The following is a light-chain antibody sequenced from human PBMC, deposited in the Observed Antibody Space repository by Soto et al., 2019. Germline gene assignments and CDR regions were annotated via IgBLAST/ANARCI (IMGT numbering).Light chain of an antibody. CDR2: GAS. CDR1: QSVSRY. Sequence: EIVLTQSPATLSLSPGERATLSCRASQSVSRYLAWYQQKPGQAPRLLIYGASSRATGIPDRFSGSGSGTDFTLSISRLEPEDFAVYYCQQYGSSPVTFGQGTKVDI. J-gene: IGKJ1*01. V-gene: IGKV3-20*01. CDR3: QQYGSSPVT.